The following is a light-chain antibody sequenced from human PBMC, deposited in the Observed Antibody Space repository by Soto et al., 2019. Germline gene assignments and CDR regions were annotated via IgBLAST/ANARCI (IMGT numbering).Light chain of an antibody. V-gene: IGKV1-5*01. J-gene: IGKJ1*01. CDR1: QTISTW. CDR3: QQYTNTNNPWM. CDR2: DAS. Sequence: DIQVTQSPPTLSASVGARATITCRASQTISTWMAWYQQKPGKAPKLLVYDASTLQSGVASRFSGSGSGTEFTLIISGLQPDDSATYYCQQYTNTNNPWMFGQGTKVDNK.